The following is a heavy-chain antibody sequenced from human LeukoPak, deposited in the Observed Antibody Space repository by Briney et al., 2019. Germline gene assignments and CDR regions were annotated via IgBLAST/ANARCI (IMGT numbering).Heavy chain of an antibody. J-gene: IGHJ4*02. D-gene: IGHD3-3*01. CDR1: GGTFSSYA. V-gene: IGHV1-69*13. CDR2: IIPIFGTA. CDR3: ARDRDTIFGVALFDY. Sequence: ASVKVSCKASGGTFSSYAISWVRQAPGQGLEWMGGIIPIFGTANYAQKFQGRVTITADESTSTAYMELSSLRSEDTAVYYCARDRDTIFGVALFDYWGQGTLVTVSS.